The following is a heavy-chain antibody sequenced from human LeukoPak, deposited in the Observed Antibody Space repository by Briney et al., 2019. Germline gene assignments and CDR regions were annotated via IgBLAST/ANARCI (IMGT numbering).Heavy chain of an antibody. Sequence: PSETLSLTCTVSGGSISSYYWSWIRQPPGKGLEWIGYIYYSGSTNYNPSLKSRVTISVDASKNQFSLKLSSVTAADTAVYYCARDRKDYYKDVWGKGTTVTVSS. CDR2: IYYSGST. J-gene: IGHJ6*03. CDR1: GGSISSYY. CDR3: ARDRKDYYKDV. V-gene: IGHV4-59*01.